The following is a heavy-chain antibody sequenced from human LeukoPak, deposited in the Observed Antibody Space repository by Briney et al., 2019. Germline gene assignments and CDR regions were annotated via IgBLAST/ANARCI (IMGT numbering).Heavy chain of an antibody. CDR3: SRESGAFSPFGY. V-gene: IGHV4-34*01. Sequence: SETLSLTCAVYGGSFSAYYWSWIRQPPGKGLEWIGEINHSGSTNYNPSLKSRVNISVDTSKNQFSLKLSPVTAADTAVYYCSRESGAFSPFGYWGQGTLVTVSS. J-gene: IGHJ4*02. CDR1: GGSFSAYY. D-gene: IGHD1-26*01. CDR2: INHSGST.